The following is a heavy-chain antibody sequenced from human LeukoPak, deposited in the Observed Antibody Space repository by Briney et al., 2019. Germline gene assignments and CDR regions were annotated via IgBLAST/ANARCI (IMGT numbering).Heavy chain of an antibody. CDR2: IYYSGST. D-gene: IGHD6-13*01. J-gene: IGHJ3*02. V-gene: IGHV4-61*01. Sequence: SETLSLTCAVSGYFMSSGYYWGWIRQPPGKGLEWIGYIYYSGSTNYNPSLKSRVTISVDTSKNQFSLKLSSVTAADTAVYYCASLYSSSWFDAFDIWGQGTMVTVSS. CDR1: GYFMSSGYY. CDR3: ASLYSSSWFDAFDI.